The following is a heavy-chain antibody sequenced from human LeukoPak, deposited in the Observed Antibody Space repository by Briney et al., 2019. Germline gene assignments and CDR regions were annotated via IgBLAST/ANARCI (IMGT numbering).Heavy chain of an antibody. CDR1: GFTFSTYS. D-gene: IGHD7-27*01. Sequence: GGSLRLSCAASGFTFSTYSMNWVRQAPGKGLEWVSYISSSGSTIYYTDSVKGRFTISRDNAKNSLYLQMNSLRAEDTAVYYCAREDLTGDAFDYWGQGTLVTVSS. V-gene: IGHV3-48*04. CDR3: AREDLTGDAFDY. CDR2: ISSSGSTI. J-gene: IGHJ4*02.